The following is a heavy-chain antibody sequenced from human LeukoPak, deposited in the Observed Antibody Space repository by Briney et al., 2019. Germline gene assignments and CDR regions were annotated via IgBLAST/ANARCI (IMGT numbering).Heavy chain of an antibody. CDR3: ATTPGFWSGTTGPYFDY. Sequence: PSQTLSLTCTVSGGSISSGSYYWSWIRQPAGKGLEWIGRIYTSGSTNYNPSLKSRVTISVDTSKNQFSLKLSSVTAADTAVYYCATTPGFWSGTTGPYFDYWGQGTLVTVSS. D-gene: IGHD3-3*01. V-gene: IGHV4-61*02. CDR1: GGSISSGSYY. J-gene: IGHJ4*02. CDR2: IYTSGST.